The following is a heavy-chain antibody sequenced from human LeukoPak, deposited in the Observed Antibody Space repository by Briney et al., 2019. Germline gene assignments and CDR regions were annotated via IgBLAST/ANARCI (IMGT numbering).Heavy chain of an antibody. D-gene: IGHD4-17*01. Sequence: ASVKVSCKASGYTFTGSYIHWVRHAPRQGRERMGWINPNSGGTNYAQKFQGRVTMTRDTSISTAYMELSRLRSDDTAVYYCAREADYGDYVGDWFDRWGQGTLVTVSS. CDR3: AREADYGDYVGDWFDR. CDR1: GYTFTGSY. J-gene: IGHJ5*02. V-gene: IGHV1-2*02. CDR2: INPNSGGT.